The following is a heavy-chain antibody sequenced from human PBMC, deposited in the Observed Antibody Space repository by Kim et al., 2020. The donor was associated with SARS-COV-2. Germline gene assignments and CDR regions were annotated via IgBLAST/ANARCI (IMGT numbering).Heavy chain of an antibody. CDR1: GGSFSGYY. J-gene: IGHJ6*02. V-gene: IGHV4-34*01. Sequence: SETLSLTCAVYGGSFSGYYWSWIRQPPGKGLEWIGEINHSGSTNYNPSLKSRVTISVDTSKNQFSLKLSSVTAADTAVYYCARGTGMVRGDYYYGMDVWGQGTTVTVSS. CDR2: INHSGST. D-gene: IGHD3-10*01. CDR3: ARGTGMVRGDYYYGMDV.